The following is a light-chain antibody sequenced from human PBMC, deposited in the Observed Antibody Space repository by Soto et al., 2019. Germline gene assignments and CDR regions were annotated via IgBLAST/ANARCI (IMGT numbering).Light chain of an antibody. CDR2: AAS. CDR1: QSISSY. CDR3: QQSFKTPLA. J-gene: IGKJ5*01. V-gene: IGKV1-39*01. Sequence: QMTRSPSTLSASVGDRVTITCRASQSISSYVNWYQQKPGKAPRLLISAASTLQSGVPSRFSGGGSGTDFTLTISSLQPEDFATYYCQQSFKTPLAFGQGTRLEIK.